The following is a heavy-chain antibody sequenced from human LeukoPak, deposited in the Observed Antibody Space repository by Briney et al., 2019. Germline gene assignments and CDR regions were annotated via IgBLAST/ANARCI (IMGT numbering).Heavy chain of an antibody. CDR1: GYSISSDNY. Sequence: SETLSLTCAVSGYSISSDNYWVWIRQPPGQGLEWTGGIYHSGSTYYNPSLKSRVTMSVDTSKNQFSLRLSSVTAADTAVYYCARAPRDSSSSNYMRRFDYWGQGTLVTVSS. CDR2: IYHSGST. V-gene: IGHV4-38-2*01. CDR3: ARAPRDSSSSNYMRRFDY. J-gene: IGHJ4*02. D-gene: IGHD3-22*01.